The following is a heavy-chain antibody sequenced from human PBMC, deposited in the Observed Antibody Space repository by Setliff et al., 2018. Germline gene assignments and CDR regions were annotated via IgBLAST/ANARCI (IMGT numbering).Heavy chain of an antibody. CDR3: ARERQGGFLEWAPFDS. J-gene: IGHJ4*02. CDR1: GGIIYDHW. V-gene: IGHV4-4*07. CDR2: IYSDGSA. Sequence: SETLSLTCSVSGGIIYDHWWTWIRQPPGAGLEWIGRIYSDGSADYNSSLASRVSISVDKSNNQFFLKLTSLTAADTALYFCARERQGGFLEWAPFDSWGQGVLVTVSS. D-gene: IGHD3-3*01.